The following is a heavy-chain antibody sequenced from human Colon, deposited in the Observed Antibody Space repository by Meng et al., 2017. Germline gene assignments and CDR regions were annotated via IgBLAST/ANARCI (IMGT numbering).Heavy chain of an antibody. Sequence: GESLKISCAASGFTFSNYWMSWVRQAPGKGLEWVANMKEDGGKIYYVDSVKGRFTISRDNAKNSLYLQMNSLRAEDTAVYYCARDDDGSGHWRFYFDYWGQGTLVTVSS. CDR2: MKEDGGKI. CDR3: ARDDDGSGHWRFYFDY. CDR1: GFTFSNYW. V-gene: IGHV3-7*01. D-gene: IGHD3-22*01. J-gene: IGHJ4*02.